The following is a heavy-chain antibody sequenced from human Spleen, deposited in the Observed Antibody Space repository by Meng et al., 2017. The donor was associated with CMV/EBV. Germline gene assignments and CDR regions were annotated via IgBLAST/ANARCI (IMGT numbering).Heavy chain of an antibody. J-gene: IGHJ6*02. V-gene: IGHV3-21*01. Sequence: GESLKISCAVSGFTFDDYGMSWVRQVPGKGLERVSSIGGSTPYTYYADSLKGRFTISRDNARNSLYLHMNSLRAEDTAVYYCAKDLRNIALMVYDTQGGYYGMDVWGQGTTVTVSS. CDR2: IGGSTPYT. CDR3: AKDLRNIALMVYDTQGGYYGMDV. CDR1: GFTFDDYG. D-gene: IGHD2-8*01.